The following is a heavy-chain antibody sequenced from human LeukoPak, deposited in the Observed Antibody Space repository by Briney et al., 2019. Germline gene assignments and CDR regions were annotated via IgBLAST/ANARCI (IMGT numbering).Heavy chain of an antibody. CDR1: GGSISSGDYY. CDR2: IYYSGST. CDR3: ARASPRDFWSGYYAFDI. Sequence: SQTLSLTCTLSGGSISSGDYYWSWIRQPPGKGLEWMGYIYYSGSTYCNPSLKSRVTISVDTSKNQFSLKLSSVTAADTAVYYCARASPRDFWSGYYAFDIWGQGTMVTVSS. J-gene: IGHJ3*02. D-gene: IGHD3-3*01. V-gene: IGHV4-30-4*08.